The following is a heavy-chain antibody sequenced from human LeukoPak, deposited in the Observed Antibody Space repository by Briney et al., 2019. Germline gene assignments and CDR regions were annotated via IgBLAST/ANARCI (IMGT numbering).Heavy chain of an antibody. CDR3: AIDSEGYDPFDY. CDR2: IYTSGST. J-gene: IGHJ4*02. Sequence: SETLSLTCTVSGGSISSGSYYWSWIRQPAGKGLEWIGRIYTSGSTNYNPSLKSRVTISVDTSKNQFSLKLSSVTAADTAVYYCAIDSEGYDPFDYWGQGTLVNVSS. D-gene: IGHD5-12*01. CDR1: GGSISSGSYY. V-gene: IGHV4-61*02.